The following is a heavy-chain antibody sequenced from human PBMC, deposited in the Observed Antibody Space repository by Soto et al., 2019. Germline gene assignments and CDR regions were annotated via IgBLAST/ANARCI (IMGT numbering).Heavy chain of an antibody. V-gene: IGHV4-39*02. Sequence: SETLSLTCTVSGGSSSSTSYYWGWIRQPPGKGLEWIGSIYSSGNTYYNPSLKSRVTISVDTSKSHLSLKLSSVTAADTAVYYCARERYDFWSGPTRFDPWGQGTLVTVSS. CDR2: IYSSGNT. CDR1: GGSSSSTSYY. D-gene: IGHD3-3*01. J-gene: IGHJ5*02. CDR3: ARERYDFWSGPTRFDP.